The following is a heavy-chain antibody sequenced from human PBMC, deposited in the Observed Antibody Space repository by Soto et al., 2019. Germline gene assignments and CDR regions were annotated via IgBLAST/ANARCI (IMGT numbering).Heavy chain of an antibody. V-gene: IGHV3-33*01. Sequence: QVQLVESGGGVVQPGRSLRLSCAASGFTFSSYGMHWVRQAPGKGLEWVAVIWYDGSNKYYADSVKGRFTISRDNSKNTLYLQMNRLRAEDTAVYYCARDLVVVVAATEEGAFDIWGQGTMVTVSS. CDR3: ARDLVVVVAATEEGAFDI. D-gene: IGHD2-15*01. J-gene: IGHJ3*02. CDR1: GFTFSSYG. CDR2: IWYDGSNK.